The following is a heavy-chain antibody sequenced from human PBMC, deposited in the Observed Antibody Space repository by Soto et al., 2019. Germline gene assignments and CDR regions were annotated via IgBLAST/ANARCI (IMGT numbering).Heavy chain of an antibody. CDR3: AKRGSNWLYFDS. J-gene: IGHJ4*02. CDR1: GYSFINYW. D-gene: IGHD1-1*01. Sequence: GESLKISCKGSGYSFINYWIGWVRQMSGKGLEVMAIIYPGDSDIRYSPSFQGQVTVSADKSISTAYLQWSSLEASDTAMYYCAKRGSNWLYFDSWGQGTLVTVSS. CDR2: IYPGDSDI. V-gene: IGHV5-51*01.